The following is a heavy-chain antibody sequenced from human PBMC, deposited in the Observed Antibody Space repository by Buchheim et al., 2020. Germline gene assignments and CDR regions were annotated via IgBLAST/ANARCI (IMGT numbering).Heavy chain of an antibody. Sequence: QVQLVESGGGVVQPGRSLRLSCAASGFTFSSYAMHWVHQAPGKGLEWVAVISYDGSNKYYADSVKGRFTISRDNSKNTLYLQMNSLRAEDTAVYYCARDRVQLWLQGYSSYYYYYGMDVWGQGTT. CDR3: ARDRVQLWLQGYSSYYYYYGMDV. CDR2: ISYDGSNK. V-gene: IGHV3-30-3*01. CDR1: GFTFSSYA. J-gene: IGHJ6*02. D-gene: IGHD5-18*01.